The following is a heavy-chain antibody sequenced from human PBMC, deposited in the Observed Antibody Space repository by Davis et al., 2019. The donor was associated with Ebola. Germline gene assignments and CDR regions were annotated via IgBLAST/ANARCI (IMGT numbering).Heavy chain of an antibody. D-gene: IGHD2-2*01. CDR3: AKDIATALRYSYCTSTSCLSSGMDV. CDR1: GFTFRNYG. V-gene: IGHV3-33*03. Sequence: GESLKISCAASGFTFRNYGMHWVRQAPGKGLEWVAVIWYDGSNKYYADSVKGRFTISRDNSKNSLYLQMNSLRIEDTALYFCAKDIATALRYSYCTSTSCLSSGMDVWGQGTTVTVSS. CDR2: IWYDGSNK. J-gene: IGHJ6*02.